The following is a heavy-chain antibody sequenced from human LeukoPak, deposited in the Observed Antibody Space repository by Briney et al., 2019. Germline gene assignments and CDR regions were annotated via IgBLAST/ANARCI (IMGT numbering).Heavy chain of an antibody. CDR1: GFTFSSYA. CDR3: ANGLRVVVAANHRVVEST. D-gene: IGHD2-15*01. J-gene: IGHJ4*02. CDR2: ISGSGGST. V-gene: IGHV3-23*01. Sequence: GGSLRLSCAASGFTFSSYAMSWVRQAPGKGLEWVSAISGSGGSTYYADSVKGRFAISRDNSKNTLYLQMNSLRAEDAAVYYCANGLRVVVAANHRVVESTWGQGTLVTVSS.